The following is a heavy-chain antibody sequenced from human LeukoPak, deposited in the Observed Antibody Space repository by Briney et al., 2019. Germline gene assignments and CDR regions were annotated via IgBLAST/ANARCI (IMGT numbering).Heavy chain of an antibody. CDR1: GFTFSSYS. CDR3: TRAVAVTASDS. J-gene: IGHJ4*02. CDR2: INGAGSIT. V-gene: IGHV3-74*01. Sequence: GGSLRLSCAASGFTFSSYSMNCVRQAPGEGLVWVSRINGAGSITTYADSVKGRFTISRDNAKNTLYLQMSSLRAEDTAVYYCTRAVAVTASDSWGQGTLVTVSS. D-gene: IGHD2-21*02.